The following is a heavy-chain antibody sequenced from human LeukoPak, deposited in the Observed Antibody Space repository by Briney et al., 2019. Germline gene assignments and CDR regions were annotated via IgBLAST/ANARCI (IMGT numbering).Heavy chain of an antibody. CDR3: GARYCSNGVCHFY. D-gene: IGHD2-8*01. Sequence: GGSLRPSCAAPGSTFSSSGTDWVRKAPGKGLVWGSRINSGGSTTKYPDSVKGRFTISRDNAKNTLFLQMNSLRAEDTAVYYCGARYCSNGVCHFYWGQGTLVTVSS. J-gene: IGHJ4*02. V-gene: IGHV3-74*03. CDR2: INSGGSTT. CDR1: GSTFSSSG.